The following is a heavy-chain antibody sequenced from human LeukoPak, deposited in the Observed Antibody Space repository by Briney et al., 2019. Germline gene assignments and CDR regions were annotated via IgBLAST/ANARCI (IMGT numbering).Heavy chain of an antibody. CDR1: GFTLRSYV. J-gene: IGHJ4*02. Sequence: PGGSLRLSCVASGFTLRSYVMNWVRQTPGKGLEWVSSISGSGDSTFYADSVKGRFSISRDNSKNTLYLQVNGLRTEDTAVYYCARDSPSDYGDYDGPPDYWGQGTLVTVSS. CDR3: ARDSPSDYGDYDGPPDY. V-gene: IGHV3-23*01. CDR2: ISGSGDST. D-gene: IGHD4-17*01.